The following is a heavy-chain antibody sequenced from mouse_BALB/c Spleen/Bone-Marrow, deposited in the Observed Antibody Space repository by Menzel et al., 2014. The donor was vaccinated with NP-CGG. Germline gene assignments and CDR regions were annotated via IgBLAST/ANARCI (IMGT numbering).Heavy chain of an antibody. CDR1: GFNIKDTY. CDR3: ASYYYGSSLFAY. J-gene: IGHJ3*01. Sequence: LVESGAELVEPGASVKLSCTASGFNIKDTYMHWVKQRPEQGLEWIGRIDPANGNTKYDPKFQGKATITADTSSNTAYLQLSSLTSEDTAVYYCASYYYGSSLFAYWGQGTLVTVSA. CDR2: IDPANGNT. D-gene: IGHD1-1*01. V-gene: IGHV14-3*02.